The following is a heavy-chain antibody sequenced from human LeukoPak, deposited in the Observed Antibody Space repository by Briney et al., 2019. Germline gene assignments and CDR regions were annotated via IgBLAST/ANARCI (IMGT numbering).Heavy chain of an antibody. J-gene: IGHJ4*02. V-gene: IGHV1-46*01. D-gene: IGHD4-23*01. CDR2: IDPSGGST. Sequence: GASVKVSCKASGYSFISYYMHWVRQAPGQGLEWMGIIDPSGGSTSYVQKFQGRVIMTRDTSTSTIYMELSSLRSEGTAVYYCARDTGYGGRLDYWGQGTLVTVSS. CDR3: ARDTGYGGRLDY. CDR1: GYSFISYY.